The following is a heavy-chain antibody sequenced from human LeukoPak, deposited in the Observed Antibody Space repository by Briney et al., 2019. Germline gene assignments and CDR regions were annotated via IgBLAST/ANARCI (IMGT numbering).Heavy chain of an antibody. CDR3: AAQYSGYVRLDY. Sequence: ETVSLTCAVYGGSFSGYYWSWIRQPPGKGLEWIGEISHSGSTNYIPSLKSRVTISVDTSKNQFSLKLSSVTAADTAVYYCAAQYSGYVRLDYWGQGGMAGVSS. CDR1: GGSFSGYY. V-gene: IGHV4-34*01. CDR2: ISHSGST. J-gene: IGHJ4*02. D-gene: IGHD5-12*01.